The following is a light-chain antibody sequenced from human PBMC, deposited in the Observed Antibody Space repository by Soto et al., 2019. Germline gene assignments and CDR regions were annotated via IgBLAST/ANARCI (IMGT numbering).Light chain of an antibody. CDR3: SSYKSSSNYV. CDR1: SGDVGSYKY. CDR2: EVT. V-gene: IGLV2-14*01. Sequence: QSVLTQPASVSGSPGQSITISCTGTSGDVGSYKYVSWYQQHPGKAPKLMIYEVTYRPSGVSNRFSGSKSGNTASLTISGLQAEDEADYYCSSYKSSSNYVFGTGTKVT. J-gene: IGLJ1*01.